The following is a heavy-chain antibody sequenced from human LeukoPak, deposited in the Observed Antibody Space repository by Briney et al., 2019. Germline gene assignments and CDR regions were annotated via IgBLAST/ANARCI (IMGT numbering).Heavy chain of an antibody. CDR2: IYYSGST. CDR3: ARGIRSPQEITYYDILTGYYSSYFDY. Sequence: PSETLSLTCTVSGGSISSGGYYWSWIRQHPGKGLEWIGYIYYSGSTYYNPSLKSRVTISVDTSKNQFSLKLSSVTAADTAVYYRARGIRSPQEITYYDILTGYYSSYFDYWGQGTLVTVSS. D-gene: IGHD3-9*01. J-gene: IGHJ4*02. CDR1: GGSISSGGYY. V-gene: IGHV4-31*03.